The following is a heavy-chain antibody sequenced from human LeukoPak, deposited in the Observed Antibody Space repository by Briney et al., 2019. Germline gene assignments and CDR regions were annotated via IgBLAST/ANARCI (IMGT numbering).Heavy chain of an antibody. Sequence: GGSLRLYCAASGFTFSSYSMNWVRQAPGKGLEWVSYISSSSSTIYYADSVKGRFTISRDNAKNSLYLQMNSLRAEDTAVYYCARDSAAGSWSYYFDNWGQGTLVTVSS. CDR1: GFTFSSYS. V-gene: IGHV3-48*04. CDR3: ARDSAAGSWSYYFDN. CDR2: ISSSSSTI. J-gene: IGHJ4*02. D-gene: IGHD6-13*01.